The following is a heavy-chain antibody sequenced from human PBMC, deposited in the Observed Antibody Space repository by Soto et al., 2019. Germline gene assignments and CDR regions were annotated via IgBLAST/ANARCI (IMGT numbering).Heavy chain of an antibody. CDR1: GFTFSSYS. V-gene: IGHV3-48*02. CDR3: ARDPVLLWFGEPRADAFDI. CDR2: ISSSSSTI. Sequence: GGSLRLSCAASGFTFSSYSMNWVRQAPGKGLEWVSYISSSSSTIYYADSVKGRFTISRDNAKNSLYLQMNSLRDEDAAVYYCARDPVLLWFGEPRADAFDIWGQGTMVTVSS. J-gene: IGHJ3*02. D-gene: IGHD3-10*01.